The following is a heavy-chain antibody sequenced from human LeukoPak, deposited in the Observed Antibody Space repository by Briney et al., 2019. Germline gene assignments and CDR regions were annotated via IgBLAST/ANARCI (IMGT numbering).Heavy chain of an antibody. Sequence: GASVKVSCKASGGTFSSYAISWVRQAPGQGLEWMGRIIPILGIANYAQKFQGRVTITADKSTSTAYMELSSLRSEDTAVYYCARGRSDCSGGSCYSDYWGQGILVTVSS. V-gene: IGHV1-69*04. D-gene: IGHD2-15*01. J-gene: IGHJ4*02. CDR1: GGTFSSYA. CDR3: ARGRSDCSGGSCYSDY. CDR2: IIPILGIA.